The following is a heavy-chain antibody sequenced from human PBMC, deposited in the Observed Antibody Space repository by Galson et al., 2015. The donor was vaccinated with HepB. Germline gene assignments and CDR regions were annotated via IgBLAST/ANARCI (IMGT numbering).Heavy chain of an antibody. CDR1: GGSISSYY. J-gene: IGHJ6*02. V-gene: IGHV4-4*07. D-gene: IGHD1-7*01. CDR2: IYTSGST. CDR3: ARIITGTTFYYYGMDV. Sequence: SETLSLTCTVSGGSISSYYWSWIRQPAGKGLEWIGRIYTSGSTNYNPSLKSRVTMSVDTSKNQFSLKLSSVTAADTAVYYCARIITGTTFYYYGMDVWGQGTTVTVSS.